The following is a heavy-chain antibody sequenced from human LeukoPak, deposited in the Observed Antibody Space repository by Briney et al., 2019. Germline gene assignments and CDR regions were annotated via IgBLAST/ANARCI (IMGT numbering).Heavy chain of an antibody. V-gene: IGHV3-48*04. CDR2: ISSSSSTI. CDR1: GVTFSDAW. CDR3: ARPRQQLVPDY. D-gene: IGHD6-13*01. Sequence: GGARRLSCAASGVTFSDAWMTWVRQAAGKGLEWVSYISSSSSTIYYADSLQGRFTISRDNAKHSLYLQMNNLRAEDTAVYYCARPRQQLVPDYWGQGTLVTVSS. J-gene: IGHJ4*02.